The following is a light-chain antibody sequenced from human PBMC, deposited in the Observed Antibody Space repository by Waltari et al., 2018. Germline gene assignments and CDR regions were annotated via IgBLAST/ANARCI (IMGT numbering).Light chain of an antibody. Sequence: QSVLTQPPSASETPGQRVIISCSGRSSNLGSNYLYWYQQLPGTAPKLLIYQNNQRPSGVPDRFSGSKSGTSASLAISGLRSEDEAVYYCAAWDDSHYVFGTGTKVTVL. J-gene: IGLJ1*01. CDR3: AAWDDSHYV. V-gene: IGLV1-47*01. CDR1: SSNLGSNY. CDR2: QNN.